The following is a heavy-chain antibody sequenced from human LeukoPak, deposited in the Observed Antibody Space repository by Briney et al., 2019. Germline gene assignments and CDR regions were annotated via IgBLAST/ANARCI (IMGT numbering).Heavy chain of an antibody. CDR2: ISGSGGRT. CDR3: AKRSGFLERAGFDY. V-gene: IGHV3-23*01. Sequence: GGSLRLSCAASGFTFSSYAMSWVRQAPGKGLEWVSAISGSGGRTYYADSVKGRFTISRDNSKNTLYLQMNSLRAEDTAVYYCAKRSGFLERAGFDYWGQGTLVTVSS. D-gene: IGHD3-3*01. J-gene: IGHJ4*02. CDR1: GFTFSSYA.